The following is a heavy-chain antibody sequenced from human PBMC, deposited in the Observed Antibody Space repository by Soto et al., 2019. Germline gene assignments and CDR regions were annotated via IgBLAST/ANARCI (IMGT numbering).Heavy chain of an antibody. V-gene: IGHV1-2*02. J-gene: IGHJ5*02. CDR3: ARGRLVRGVKRLDWFDP. CDR2: INPNSRGT. Sequence: ASVKVSCKASGYTFAGYYMHWVRPAPGQGLEWMVCINPNSRGTNYVQKFQGRVTLTRDTSISTAYMELSRLRYDDTAVYYCARGRLVRGVKRLDWFDPWGQGTLVTVSS. CDR1: GYTFAGYY. D-gene: IGHD3-10*01.